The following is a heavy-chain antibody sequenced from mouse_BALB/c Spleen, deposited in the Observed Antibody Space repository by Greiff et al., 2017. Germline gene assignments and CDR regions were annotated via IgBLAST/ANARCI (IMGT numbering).Heavy chain of an antibody. V-gene: IGHV3-6*02. J-gene: IGHJ4*01. CDR1: SYSITSGYY. CDR3: ARGGWSRGYYYAMDY. Sequence: VQLQQSGPGLVKPSQSLSLTCSVTSYSITSGYYWNWIRQFPGNKLEWMGYISYDGSNNYNPSLKNRISITRDTSKNQFFLKLNSVTTEDTATYYCARGGWSRGYYYAMDYWGQGTSVTVSS. CDR2: ISYDGSN.